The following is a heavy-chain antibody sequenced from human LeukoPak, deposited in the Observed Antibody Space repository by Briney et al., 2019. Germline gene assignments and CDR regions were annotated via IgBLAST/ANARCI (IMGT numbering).Heavy chain of an antibody. V-gene: IGHV4-39*01. J-gene: IGHJ4*02. CDR1: GGSISSSSYY. D-gene: IGHD3-22*01. Sequence: SETLSLTCTVSGGSISSSSYYWGWIRQPPGKGLEWIGSIYYSGSTYYNPSLKSRVTISVDTSKNQFSLKLSSVTAADTAVYYCARHKTYYYDSSGQWLFDCWGQGTLVTVSS. CDR3: ARHKTYYYDSSGQWLFDC. CDR2: IYYSGST.